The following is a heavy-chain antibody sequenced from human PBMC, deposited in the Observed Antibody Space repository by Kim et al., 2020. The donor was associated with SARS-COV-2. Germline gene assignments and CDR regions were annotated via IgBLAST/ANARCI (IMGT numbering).Heavy chain of an antibody. V-gene: IGHV3-43*01. D-gene: IGHD2-15*01. J-gene: IGHJ1*01. Sequence: DSVKGRFAISRDNSRNSLFLQMNSLRPDDSALYYCVKETSDCRGGSCLGDWGQGTLVTVSS. CDR3: VKETSDCRGGSCLGD.